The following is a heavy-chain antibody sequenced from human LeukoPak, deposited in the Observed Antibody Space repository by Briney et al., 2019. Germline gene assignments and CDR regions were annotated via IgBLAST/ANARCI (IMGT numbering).Heavy chain of an antibody. V-gene: IGHV3-9*01. Sequence: PGGSLRPSCAASGFTFDDYAMHWVRQAPGKGLEWVSGISWNSGSIGYADSVKGRFTISRDNAKNSLYLQMNSLRAEDTALYYCAKDTDWGQGTLVTVSS. CDR3: AKDTD. CDR1: GFTFDDYA. CDR2: ISWNSGSI. J-gene: IGHJ4*02.